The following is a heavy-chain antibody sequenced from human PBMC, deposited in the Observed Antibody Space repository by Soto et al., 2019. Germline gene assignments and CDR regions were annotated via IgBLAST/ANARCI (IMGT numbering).Heavy chain of an antibody. V-gene: IGHV1-69*01. D-gene: IGHD2-2*01. CDR2: IIPIFGTA. CDR1: GGTFSSYA. CDR3: ARDKGNGYCSSTSCYHNWFDP. J-gene: IGHJ5*02. Sequence: QVQLVQSGAEVKKPGSSVKVSCKASGGTFSSYAISWVRQAPGQGLEWVGGIIPIFGTANYAQKFQGRVTITADESTSTAYMELSSLRSEDTAVYYCARDKGNGYCSSTSCYHNWFDPWGQGTLVTVSS.